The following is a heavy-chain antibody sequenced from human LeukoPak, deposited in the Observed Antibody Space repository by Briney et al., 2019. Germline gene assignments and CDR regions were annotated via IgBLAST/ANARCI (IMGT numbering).Heavy chain of an antibody. CDR3: AKQLLYSYGPTFDS. CDR1: GFNICSFH. Sequence: GGSLRLSCADSGFNICSFHKQPIPQAPVMGRERVAVISYDGSSKYYADSVKGRFTISRDNSKNKLYLQMNSLRAEDTAVYYCAKQLLYSYGPTFDSWGQGTLVTVSS. J-gene: IGHJ4*02. CDR2: ISYDGSSK. V-gene: IGHV3-30*18. D-gene: IGHD5-18*01.